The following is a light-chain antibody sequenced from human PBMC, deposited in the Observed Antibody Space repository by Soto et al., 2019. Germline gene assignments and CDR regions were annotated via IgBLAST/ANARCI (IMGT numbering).Light chain of an antibody. CDR1: QSVSSF. Sequence: EIVLTQSPATLSLSPGERATLSCTTSQSVSSFLAWYQQKPGQAPRLLIYDASNRATGIPARFSGSGSGTDFTLPISSLESEDSAIYYCQQRADWLAFGGGTKVEIK. CDR2: DAS. V-gene: IGKV3-11*01. J-gene: IGKJ4*01. CDR3: QQRADWLA.